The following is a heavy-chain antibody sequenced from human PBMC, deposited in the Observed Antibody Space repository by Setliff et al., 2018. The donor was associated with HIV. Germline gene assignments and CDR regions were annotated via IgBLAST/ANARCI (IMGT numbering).Heavy chain of an antibody. Sequence: ASETLSLTCTVSGGSIRSSSYYWGWIRQPPGKGLEWIGSIYYSGSTYYNPSLKSRVTISVDTSKNQFSLKLRSVTAADTAVYYCGTLGIAVAGRGGVEYWGQGALVTVSS. CDR3: GTLGIAVAGRGGVEY. CDR1: GGSIRSSSYY. V-gene: IGHV4-39*07. CDR2: IYYSGST. J-gene: IGHJ4*02. D-gene: IGHD6-19*01.